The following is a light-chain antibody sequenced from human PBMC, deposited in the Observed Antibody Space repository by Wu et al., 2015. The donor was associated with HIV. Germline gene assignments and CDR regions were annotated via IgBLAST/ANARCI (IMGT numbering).Light chain of an antibody. CDR3: QQYDNWPRT. J-gene: IGKJ1*01. V-gene: IGKV3-15*01. CDR1: QSVNSN. CDR2: GAS. Sequence: EIVMTQSPATLSVSPGERATLSCRASQSVNSNLVWYQQKPGQAPRLLIYGASTRDTGIPARFSGSGSGTEFTLTISSMQSEDFAVYYCQQYDNWPRTFGQGTKVEIK.